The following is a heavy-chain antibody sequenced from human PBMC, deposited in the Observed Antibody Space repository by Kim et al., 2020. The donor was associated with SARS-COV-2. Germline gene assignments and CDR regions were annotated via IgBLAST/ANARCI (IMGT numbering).Heavy chain of an antibody. Sequence: GGSLRLSCAASGFTFGDYAIQWVRQVPGKGLEWVSLISRDGGAIKYADSVKGRFTISRDNSKKPVYLQMNSLRSEDTALYYCVRGQQWLIKNWGQGTQVTLSS. CDR2: ISRDGGAI. D-gene: IGHD6-19*01. V-gene: IGHV3-43*02. CDR3: VRGQQWLIKN. J-gene: IGHJ4*02. CDR1: GFTFGDYA.